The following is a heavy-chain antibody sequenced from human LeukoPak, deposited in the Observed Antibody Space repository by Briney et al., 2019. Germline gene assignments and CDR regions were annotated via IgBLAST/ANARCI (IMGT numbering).Heavy chain of an antibody. J-gene: IGHJ4*02. CDR2: IIPIFGTA. V-gene: IGHV1-69*01. CDR3: ARDWVAVAGTFQGNFDY. CDR1: GGTFSSYA. D-gene: IGHD6-19*01. Sequence: SVKVSCKASGGTFSSYAISWVRQAPGQGLEWMGGIIPIFGTANYAQKFQGRVTITADESTSTAYMELSSLRSEDTAVHYCARDWVAVAGTFQGNFDYWGQGTLVTVSS.